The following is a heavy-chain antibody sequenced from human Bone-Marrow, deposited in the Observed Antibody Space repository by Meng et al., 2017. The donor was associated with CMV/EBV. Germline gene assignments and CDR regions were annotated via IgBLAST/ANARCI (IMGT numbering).Heavy chain of an antibody. CDR2: IIPIFGTA. Sequence: SVKVSCKASGGTFSSYAISWVRQAPGQGLEWMGGIIPIFGTANYAQKFQGRVTITTDESTSTAYMELSSLRSEDTAVYYCARDDQQVAHYDFWSGYSSGGVDYWGQGTLVTVSS. D-gene: IGHD3-3*01. CDR3: ARDDQQVAHYDFWSGYSSGGVDY. CDR1: GGTFSSYA. V-gene: IGHV1-69*05. J-gene: IGHJ4*02.